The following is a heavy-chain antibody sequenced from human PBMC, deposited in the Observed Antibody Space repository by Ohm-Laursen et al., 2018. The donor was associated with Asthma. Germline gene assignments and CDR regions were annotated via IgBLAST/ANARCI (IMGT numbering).Heavy chain of an antibody. CDR3: ARVLDDSSGYGFDF. Sequence: SQTLSLTCIVSGDSITSGDYYWSWIRQPPGKGLEWIGYVYKSGTIYQKASLKSRLTMTVDTSKNQFSLKLTSVTAADTAVYYCARVLDDSSGYGFDFWGQGMMVNVSS. J-gene: IGHJ4*02. CDR1: GDSITSGDYY. CDR2: VYKSGTI. D-gene: IGHD3-22*01. V-gene: IGHV4-30-4*01.